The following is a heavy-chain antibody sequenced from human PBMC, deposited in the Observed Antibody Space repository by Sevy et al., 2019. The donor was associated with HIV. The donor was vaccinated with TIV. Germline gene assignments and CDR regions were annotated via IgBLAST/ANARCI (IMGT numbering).Heavy chain of an antibody. D-gene: IGHD1-26*01. J-gene: IGHJ4*02. CDR3: AGENAWGRGYS. CDR2: IYYNGHI. Sequence: ETLSLTCTVSGGSITSLYWNWIRQPPGKGLEWIANIYYNGHINYNPSLKSRVTLSLDTSKNQFSLRLSSVTAADTAMYYCAGENAWGRGYSWGQGTLLTVSS. V-gene: IGHV4-59*08. CDR1: GGSITSLY.